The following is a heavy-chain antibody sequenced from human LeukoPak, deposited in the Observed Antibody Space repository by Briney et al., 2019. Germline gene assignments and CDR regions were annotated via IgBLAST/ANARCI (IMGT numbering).Heavy chain of an antibody. D-gene: IGHD6-13*01. CDR1: GGSFSGYY. V-gene: IGHV4-34*01. CDR2: INHSGST. CDR3: ARLISSSWYHEVLLGRDY. J-gene: IGHJ4*02. Sequence: SETLSLTCAVYGGSFSGYYWSWIRQPPGKGLEWIGEINHSGSTKYNPSLKSRVTISVDTSKNLFSLKLSSVTAADTAVYYCARLISSSWYHEVLLGRDYWGQGTLVTVSS.